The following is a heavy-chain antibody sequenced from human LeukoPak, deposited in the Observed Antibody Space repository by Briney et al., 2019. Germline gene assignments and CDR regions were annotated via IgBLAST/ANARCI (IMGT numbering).Heavy chain of an antibody. D-gene: IGHD3-3*01. CDR1: GFTFSSYA. Sequence: GGSLRLSCAAFGFTFSSYAMSWVRQAPGKGLEWGSAISGSGGSTYYADSVKGRFTISRDNSKNTLYLQMNSLRAEDTAVYYCAKPFWSGYSAFDYWGQGTLVTVSS. J-gene: IGHJ4*02. CDR3: AKPFWSGYSAFDY. CDR2: ISGSGGST. V-gene: IGHV3-23*01.